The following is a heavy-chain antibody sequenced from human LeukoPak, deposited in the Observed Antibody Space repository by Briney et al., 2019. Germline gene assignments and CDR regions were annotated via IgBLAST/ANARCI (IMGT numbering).Heavy chain of an antibody. V-gene: IGHV4-34*01. CDR1: GGSFSGYY. Sequence: PSETLSLTCAVYGGSFSGYYWSWIRQPPGKGLEWIGEINHSGSTNYNPSLKSRVTISVDTSKNQFSLKLSSVTAADTAVYYCARDGGSGSGWYWGDYWGQGTLVTVSS. D-gene: IGHD6-19*01. CDR2: INHSGST. CDR3: ARDGGSGSGWYWGDY. J-gene: IGHJ4*02.